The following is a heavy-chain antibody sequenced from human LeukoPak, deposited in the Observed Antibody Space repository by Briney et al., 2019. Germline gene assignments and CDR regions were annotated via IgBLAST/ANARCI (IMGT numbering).Heavy chain of an antibody. V-gene: IGHV4-4*07. CDR3: ARVGDYALKD. J-gene: IGHJ4*02. CDR2: IYTSGST. CDR1: GGAISSYH. D-gene: IGHD3-16*01. Sequence: SSETLSLTCTVSGGAISSYHWSWIRQPAGKGLEWIGRIYTSGSTNYNPSPKSRVTMSVDTSKNQFSLKLSSLTAADTAVYYCARVGDYALKDWGQGTLVTVSS.